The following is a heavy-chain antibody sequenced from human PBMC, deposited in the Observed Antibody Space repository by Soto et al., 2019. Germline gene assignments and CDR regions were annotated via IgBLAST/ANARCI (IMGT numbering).Heavy chain of an antibody. Sequence: QLQLQESGPGLVKPSETLSLTCTVSGGYISRSSYCWGWIRQPPGKGLEWIGSLCYGGSTYYSPSLKSRVTISVDTSKNQVSLNLSSVTASETAVYYCSRRAPEGFDPWGQGILVSISS. CDR1: GGYISRSSYC. CDR2: LCYGGST. V-gene: IGHV4-39*01. CDR3: SRRAPEGFDP. J-gene: IGHJ5*02.